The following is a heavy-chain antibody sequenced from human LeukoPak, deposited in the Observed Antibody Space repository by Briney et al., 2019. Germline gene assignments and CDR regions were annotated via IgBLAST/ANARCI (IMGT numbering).Heavy chain of an antibody. Sequence: ASVKVSCKASGYTFTSYDISWVRQATGQGLEWMGWMNPNSGNTGYAQKFQGRVTMTRNTSISTAYMELSSLRSEDTAVYYCARDKVAATRQQVAWFDPWGQGTLVTVSS. CDR1: GYTFTSYD. CDR2: MNPNSGNT. D-gene: IGHD2-15*01. J-gene: IGHJ5*02. CDR3: ARDKVAATRQQVAWFDP. V-gene: IGHV1-8*01.